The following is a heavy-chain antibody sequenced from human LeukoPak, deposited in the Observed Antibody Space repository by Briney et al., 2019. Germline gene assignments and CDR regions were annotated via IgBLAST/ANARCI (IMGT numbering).Heavy chain of an antibody. Sequence: SDTLSLTCAVSGYSISSSNWWGWIRQPPGKGLEWIGYIYYSGSTYYNPSLKSRVTMSVDTSKNQFSLKLSSVTAADTAVYYCARDQIAYDSSGYYYFDYWGQGTLVTVSS. D-gene: IGHD3-22*01. V-gene: IGHV4-28*03. CDR2: IYYSGST. J-gene: IGHJ4*02. CDR1: GYSISSSNW. CDR3: ARDQIAYDSSGYYYFDY.